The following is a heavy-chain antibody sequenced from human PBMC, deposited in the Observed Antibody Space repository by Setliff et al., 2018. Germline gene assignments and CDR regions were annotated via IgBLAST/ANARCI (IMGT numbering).Heavy chain of an antibody. D-gene: IGHD3-3*01. CDR3: ARTDDYYNFYAY. J-gene: IGHJ4*02. Sequence: KTSETLSLTCTVSGGSISTSSYYWGWIRQPPGKGLEWIGSIFYGGSTYYNPSLKSRVTISIDASKNQSSLKLDSVTAADTAVYYCARTDDYYNFYAYWGQGTLVTVSS. CDR1: GGSISTSSYY. CDR2: IFYGGST. V-gene: IGHV4-39*07.